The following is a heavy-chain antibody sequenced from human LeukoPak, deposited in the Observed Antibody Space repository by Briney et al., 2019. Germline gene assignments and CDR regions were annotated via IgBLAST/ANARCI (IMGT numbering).Heavy chain of an antibody. Sequence: GGSLRLSCAASGFTFSSYGMHWVRQAPGKGLEWVAFIRYDGSNKYYADSVKGRFTISRDNAKNTLYLQMNSLRAEDTALYYCARAPSDYYDSSGYRALFDYWGQGTLVTVSS. V-gene: IGHV3-30*02. CDR2: IRYDGSNK. CDR3: ARAPSDYYDSSGYRALFDY. CDR1: GFTFSSYG. D-gene: IGHD3-22*01. J-gene: IGHJ4*02.